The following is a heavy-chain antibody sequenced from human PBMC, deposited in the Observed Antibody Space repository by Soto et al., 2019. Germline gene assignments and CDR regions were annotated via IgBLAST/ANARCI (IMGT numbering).Heavy chain of an antibody. CDR2: IFYTGVT. D-gene: IGHD3-22*01. V-gene: IGHV4-61*03. CDR3: VRVLDSSWYADL. CDR1: GGSVSSASFY. Sequence: QVQLQESGPGLVKPSETLSLTCSVSGGSVSSASFYWTWIRQAPGTGLEYIGYIFYTGVTNYNPSLSSRVTISLDTSKNHFSLKLNSMSAADTAVYYCVRVLDSSWYADLWGRGTHVTVSS. J-gene: IGHJ2*01.